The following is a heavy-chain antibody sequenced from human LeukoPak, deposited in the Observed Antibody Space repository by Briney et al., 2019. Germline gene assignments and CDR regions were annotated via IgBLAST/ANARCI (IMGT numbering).Heavy chain of an antibody. D-gene: IGHD3-10*01. CDR2: ISGSGGST. J-gene: IGHJ4*02. Sequence: GGSLRLSCAASGFTFSSYAMSWVRQAPGKGLEWVSAISGSGGSTYCADSVKGRFTISRDNSKNTLYLQMNSLRAEDTAVYYCAKDSKVTMVRGVHFDYWGQGTLVTVSS. CDR3: AKDSKVTMVRGVHFDY. V-gene: IGHV3-23*01. CDR1: GFTFSSYA.